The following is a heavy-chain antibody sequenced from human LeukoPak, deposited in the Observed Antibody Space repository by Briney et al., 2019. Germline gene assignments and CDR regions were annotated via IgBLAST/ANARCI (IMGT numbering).Heavy chain of an antibody. CDR2: ISGSGGTT. CDR1: GFTFSSYA. V-gene: IGHV3-23*01. CDR3: AKGGRITMVRGVIYYYYMDV. Sequence: GGSLRLSCAASGFTFSSYAMSWVRQAPGKWLEWVSAISGSGGTTYYADSAKGRFTISRDNSKNTLYLQMNSLRAEDTAVYYCAKGGRITMVRGVIYYYYMDVWGKGTTVTISS. D-gene: IGHD3-10*01. J-gene: IGHJ6*03.